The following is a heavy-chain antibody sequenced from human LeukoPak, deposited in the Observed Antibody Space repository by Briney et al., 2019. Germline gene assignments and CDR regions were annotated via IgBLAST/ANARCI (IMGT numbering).Heavy chain of an antibody. CDR3: ARDSDDSSGGNFDY. D-gene: IGHD3-22*01. Sequence: SETLSLTCTVSGGSISSYYWSWIRQPAGKGLEWIGRIYTSGSTNYNPSLKSRVTMSVDTSKNQFSLKPSSVAAADTAVYYCARDSDDSSGGNFDYWGQGTLVTVSS. V-gene: IGHV4-4*07. CDR2: IYTSGST. CDR1: GGSISSYY. J-gene: IGHJ4*02.